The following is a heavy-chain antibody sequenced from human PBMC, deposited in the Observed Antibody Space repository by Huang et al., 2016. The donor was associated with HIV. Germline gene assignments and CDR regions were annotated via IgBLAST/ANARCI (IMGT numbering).Heavy chain of an antibody. Sequence: EVQLVESGGGLIQPGGSLRLSCAVSGFIVSSKYMSWVRQDPGSGLEWVSIIYSGGITYYADSVRGRFIISRDNSKNTVYRQMNSLRAEDTVVYYCATGYKYGTLSAFDIWGRGTVVTVAA. J-gene: IGHJ3*02. V-gene: IGHV3-53*01. CDR1: GFIVSSKY. CDR2: IYSGGIT. D-gene: IGHD5-12*01. CDR3: ATGYKYGTLSAFDI.